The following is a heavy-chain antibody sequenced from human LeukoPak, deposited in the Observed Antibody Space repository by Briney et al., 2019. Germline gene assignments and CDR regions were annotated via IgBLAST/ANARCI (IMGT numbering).Heavy chain of an antibody. Sequence: PGGSLRLSCAPSGFTFSSYAMHWVRQAPGKGLEWVAVISYDGSNKYYADSVKGRFTISRDNSKNTLYLQMNSLRAEDTAVYYCARDGGTYRRYFDYWGQGTLVTVTS. CDR3: ARDGGTYRRYFDY. CDR2: ISYDGSNK. J-gene: IGHJ4*02. CDR1: GFTFSSYA. D-gene: IGHD3-16*02. V-gene: IGHV3-30-3*01.